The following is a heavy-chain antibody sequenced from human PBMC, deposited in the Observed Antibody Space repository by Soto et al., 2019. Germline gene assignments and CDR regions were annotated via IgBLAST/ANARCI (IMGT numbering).Heavy chain of an antibody. Sequence: SETLSLTCTVSGAAINSYYWSWIRQPPGKGLEWIGYINYSGSTNYNPSLKSRVTISVDTSKNQFPLKLSSVTAADTAVYYCARGDSGSSYYYYGMDVWGQGTTVTVSS. J-gene: IGHJ6*02. CDR1: GAAINSYY. CDR3: ARGDSGSSYYYYGMDV. D-gene: IGHD3-10*01. CDR2: INYSGST. V-gene: IGHV4-59*01.